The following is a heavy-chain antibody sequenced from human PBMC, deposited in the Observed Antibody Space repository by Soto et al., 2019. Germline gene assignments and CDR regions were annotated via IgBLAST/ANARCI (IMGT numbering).Heavy chain of an antibody. J-gene: IGHJ4*02. CDR3: ARAYCSGGSCYPAGRTSFDY. CDR2: IIPIFGTA. V-gene: IGHV1-69*12. D-gene: IGHD2-15*01. CDR1: GGTFSSYA. Sequence: QVQLVQSGAEVKKPGSSVKVSCKASGGTFSSYAISWVRQAPGQGLEWMGGIIPIFGTANYAQKFQGRVTITADESTSTAYMELSSLRSEDTAVYYCARAYCSGGSCYPAGRTSFDYWGQGTLVTDSS.